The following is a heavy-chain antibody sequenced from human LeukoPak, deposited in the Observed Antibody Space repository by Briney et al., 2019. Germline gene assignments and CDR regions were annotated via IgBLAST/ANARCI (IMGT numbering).Heavy chain of an antibody. D-gene: IGHD6-6*01. Sequence: SETLSLTCAVYGGSFSGYYWSWIRQPPGKGLEWIGEINHSGSTNYNPSLKSRVTISVDTSRNQFSLKLSSVTAADTAVYYCARVSRQLVRGSYYFDYWGQGTLVTVSS. CDR1: GGSFSGYY. CDR3: ARVSRQLVRGSYYFDY. V-gene: IGHV4-34*01. CDR2: INHSGST. J-gene: IGHJ4*02.